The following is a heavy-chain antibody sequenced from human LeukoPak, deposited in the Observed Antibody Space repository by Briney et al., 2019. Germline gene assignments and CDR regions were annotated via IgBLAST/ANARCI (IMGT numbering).Heavy chain of an antibody. CDR2: ISAYNGNT. CDR3: ARDAQAGVGATTHNWFDP. J-gene: IGHJ5*02. Sequence: GASVKVSCKASGYTFTSYGISWVRQAPGQGLEWMGWISAYNGNTNYAQKLQGRVTMTTDTSTSTAYMELRSLRSDDTAVYYCARDAQAGVGATTHNWFDPWGQGTLVTVSS. V-gene: IGHV1-18*01. D-gene: IGHD1-26*01. CDR1: GYTFTSYG.